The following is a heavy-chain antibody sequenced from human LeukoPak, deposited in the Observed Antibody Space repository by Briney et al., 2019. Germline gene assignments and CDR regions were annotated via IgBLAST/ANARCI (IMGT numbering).Heavy chain of an antibody. CDR3: ASSPYGVDY. CDR1: GGTFSSYA. CDR2: INPNSGGT. J-gene: IGHJ4*02. Sequence: GAXVKVSCKASGGTFSSYAISWVRQAPGQGLEGMGWINPNSGGTNYAQKFQGRVTMTRDTSISTAYMELSRLRSDDTAVYYCASSPYGVDYWGQGTLVTVSS. D-gene: IGHD3-10*01. V-gene: IGHV1-2*02.